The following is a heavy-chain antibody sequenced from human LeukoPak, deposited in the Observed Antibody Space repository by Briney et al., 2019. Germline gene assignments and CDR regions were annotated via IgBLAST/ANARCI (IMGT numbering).Heavy chain of an antibody. D-gene: IGHD6-19*01. V-gene: IGHV3-48*04. Sequence: PGGSLRLSCAASGFTFSSYSLSWVRQAPGKGLEWVSYISSSGSTIYYADSVKGRFTISRDNAKNSLYLQMNSLRAEDTAVYYSARDIIAVAGTGLDYCYGMDVWGKGTTVTVSS. J-gene: IGHJ6*04. CDR3: ARDIIAVAGTGLDYCYGMDV. CDR1: GFTFSSYS. CDR2: ISSSGSTI.